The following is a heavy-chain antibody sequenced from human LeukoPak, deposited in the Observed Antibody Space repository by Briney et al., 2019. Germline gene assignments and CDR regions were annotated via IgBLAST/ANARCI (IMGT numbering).Heavy chain of an antibody. CDR3: ARVTTVTNWFDP. J-gene: IGHJ5*02. CDR1: GGSISSGGYY. CDR2: IYYSGST. V-gene: IGHV4-31*02. Sequence: SQTLSLTWTVSGGSISSGGYYWSWIRQHPGKGLEWIGYIYYSGSTYYNPSLKSRVTISVDTSKNQFSLKLSSVTAADTAVYYCARVTTVTNWFDPWGQGTLVTVSS. D-gene: IGHD4-17*01.